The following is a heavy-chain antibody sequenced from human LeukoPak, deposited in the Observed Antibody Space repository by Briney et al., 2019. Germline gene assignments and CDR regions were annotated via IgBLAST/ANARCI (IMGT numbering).Heavy chain of an antibody. D-gene: IGHD3-9*01. J-gene: IGHJ4*02. CDR1: GYTFTSNG. CDR3: ASFAYYDILTGYYRQGLDY. V-gene: IGHV1-69*06. Sequence: SVKVSCKASGYTFTSNGISWVRQAPGHGLEWLGGIIPIFGTANYAQKFQGRVTITADKSTSTASMELSSLRSEDTAVYYCASFAYYDILTGYYRQGLDYWGQGTLVTVSS. CDR2: IIPIFGTA.